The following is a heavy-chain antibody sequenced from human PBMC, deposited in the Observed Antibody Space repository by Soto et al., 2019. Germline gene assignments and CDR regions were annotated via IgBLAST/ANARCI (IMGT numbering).Heavy chain of an antibody. Sequence: GGSLRLSCAASGLTASRNDMSWVRQAPGKGLEWVSVIYSGGSTYYADSVKGRFTISRDNSKNTLYLQMNSLRAEDTAVYYCARDGGVRGSYYYYYYMVVRREGTSVTV. V-gene: IGHV3-66*01. D-gene: IGHD2-15*01. CDR1: GLTASRND. J-gene: IGHJ6*03. CDR3: ARDGGVRGSYYYYYYMVV. CDR2: IYSGGST.